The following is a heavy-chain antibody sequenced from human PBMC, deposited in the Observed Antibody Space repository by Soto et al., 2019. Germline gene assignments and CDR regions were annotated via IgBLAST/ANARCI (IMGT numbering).Heavy chain of an antibody. Sequence: SETLSLTCTVSGGSISSYYWSWIRQPPGKGLEWIGYIYYSGSTNYNPSLKSRVTISVDTSKNQFSLKLSSVTAADTAVYYCARLVSSNLFDYWGQGTLVTVSS. D-gene: IGHD6-13*01. V-gene: IGHV4-59*08. J-gene: IGHJ4*02. CDR2: IYYSGST. CDR1: GGSISSYY. CDR3: ARLVSSNLFDY.